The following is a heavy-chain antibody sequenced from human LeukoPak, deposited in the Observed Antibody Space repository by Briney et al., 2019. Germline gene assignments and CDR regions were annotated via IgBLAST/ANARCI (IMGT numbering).Heavy chain of an antibody. CDR2: ISSSSYI. Sequence: GGSLRLSCAASGFTFSSYSMNWVRQAPGKRLEWVSSISSSSYIYYADSVKGRFTISRDNAKNSLYLQMNSLRAEDTAVYYCANSGYKAGIDYWGQGTLVTVSS. V-gene: IGHV3-21*01. CDR1: GFTFSSYS. D-gene: IGHD5-12*01. CDR3: ANSGYKAGIDY. J-gene: IGHJ4*02.